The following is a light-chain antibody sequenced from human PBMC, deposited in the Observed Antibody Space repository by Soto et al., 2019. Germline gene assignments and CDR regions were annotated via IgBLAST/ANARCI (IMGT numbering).Light chain of an antibody. CDR3: QKYNGAPLT. CDR1: QGISNS. J-gene: IGKJ4*01. Sequence: DIQMAQSPSALSASVGDRVTITCRASQGISNSLAWYQQKPGKVPKLLIYAASTLRSAVPSRFSGSGSGTDFTLTISSLQPEDVATYYCQKYNGAPLTFGGGTKVEIK. V-gene: IGKV1-27*01. CDR2: AAS.